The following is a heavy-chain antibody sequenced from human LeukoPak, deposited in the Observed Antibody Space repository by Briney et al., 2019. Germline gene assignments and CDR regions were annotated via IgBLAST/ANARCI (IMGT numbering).Heavy chain of an antibody. CDR1: GGSISSYY. CDR2: IYYSGST. J-gene: IGHJ4*02. D-gene: IGHD5-12*01. V-gene: IGHV4-59*01. CDR3: AGVGSGYDTVDY. Sequence: SETLSLTCTVSGGSISSYYWSWIRQPPGKGLEWIGYIYYSGSTNYNPSLKSRVTISVDTSKNQFSLKLSSVTAADTALYYCAGVGSGYDTVDYWGQGTLVTVSS.